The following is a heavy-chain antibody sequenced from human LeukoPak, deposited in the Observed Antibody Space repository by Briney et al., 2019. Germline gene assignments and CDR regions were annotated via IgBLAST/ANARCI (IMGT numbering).Heavy chain of an antibody. CDR3: ARGGLSIMGY. CDR1: GFPFSSYW. V-gene: IGHV3-7*03. CDR2: IKQDGSKK. J-gene: IGHJ4*02. D-gene: IGHD2/OR15-2a*01. Sequence: GSLRLSCVASGFPFSSYWMTWVRQAPGKGLEWVANIKQDGSKKSYVDSVKGRFTISRDNARNSLYLQMNSLRAEDTAVYFCARGGLSIMGYWGQGTLVTVSS.